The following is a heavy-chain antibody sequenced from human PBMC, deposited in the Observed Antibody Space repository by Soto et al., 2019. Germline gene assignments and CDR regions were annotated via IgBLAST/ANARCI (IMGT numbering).Heavy chain of an antibody. CDR3: ARGRPYYYDSSGYYYFDY. CDR1: GGSFSGYY. D-gene: IGHD3-22*01. V-gene: IGHV4-34*01. CDR2: INHSGST. J-gene: IGHJ4*02. Sequence: SETLSLTCAVYGGSFSGYYWSWIRQPPGKGLEWIGEINHSGSTNYNPSLKSRVTISVDTSKNQFSLKLSSVTAADTAVYYCARGRPYYYDSSGYYYFDYWGQGTLVTVSS.